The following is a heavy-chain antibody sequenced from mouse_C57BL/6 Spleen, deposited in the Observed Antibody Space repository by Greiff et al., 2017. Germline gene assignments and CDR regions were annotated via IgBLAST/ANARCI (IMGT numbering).Heavy chain of an antibody. CDR1: GFTFSDYG. J-gene: IGHJ1*03. D-gene: IGHD3-2*02. CDR3: ARQAYGDFDV. Sequence: DVKLVESGGGLVKPGGSLKLSCAASGFTFSDYGMHWVRQAPEKGLEWVAYISSGSSTIYYADTVKGRFTISRDNAKNTLFLQMTSLRSEDTAMYYCARQAYGDFDVWGTGTTVTVSS. CDR2: ISSGSSTI. V-gene: IGHV5-17*01.